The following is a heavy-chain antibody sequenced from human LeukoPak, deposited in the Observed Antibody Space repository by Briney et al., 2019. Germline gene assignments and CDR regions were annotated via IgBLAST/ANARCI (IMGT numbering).Heavy chain of an antibody. J-gene: IGHJ4*02. V-gene: IGHV1-2*02. CDR1: GYIFTGFY. CDR3: ARGDGSGRYCIEY. CDR2: INPNSGGT. D-gene: IGHD3-10*01. Sequence: ASVKVSCKASGYIFTGFYMHWVRQAPGQGLEWMGWINPNSGGTDYAQKFRGRVTMTRDTSINTVYMELSRLTSDDTAVYYCARGDGSGRYCIEYWGQGTLVAVAS.